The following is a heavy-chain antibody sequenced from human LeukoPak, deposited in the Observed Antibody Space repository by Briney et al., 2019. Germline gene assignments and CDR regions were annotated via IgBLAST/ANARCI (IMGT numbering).Heavy chain of an antibody. D-gene: IGHD2-15*01. V-gene: IGHV4-34*01. CDR1: GGSFSGYY. J-gene: IGHJ4*02. Sequence: SETLSLTCAVYGGSFSGYYWSWIRQPPGKGLEWIGEINHSGSTNYNPSLKSRVTISVDTSKNQFSLKLSSVTAADTAVYYCARDHPHGYCSGGSCYSLFDYWGQGTLVTVSS. CDR2: INHSGST. CDR3: ARDHPHGYCSGGSCYSLFDY.